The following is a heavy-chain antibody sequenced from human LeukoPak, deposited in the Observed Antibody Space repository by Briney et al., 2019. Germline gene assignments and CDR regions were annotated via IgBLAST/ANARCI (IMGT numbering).Heavy chain of an antibody. CDR3: ARASTVTTPFDY. CDR1: GFTFSSYA. V-gene: IGHV3-7*01. D-gene: IGHD4-17*01. CDR2: IKQDGSEK. Sequence: GGSLRLSCAASGFTFSSYAMSWVRQAPGKGLEWVANIKQDGSEKYYVDSVKGRFTISRDNAKNSLYLQMNSLRAEDTAVYYCARASTVTTPFDYWGQGTLVTVSS. J-gene: IGHJ4*02.